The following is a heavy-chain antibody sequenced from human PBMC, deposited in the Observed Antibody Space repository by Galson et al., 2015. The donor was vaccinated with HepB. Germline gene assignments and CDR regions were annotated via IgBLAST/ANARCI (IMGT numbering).Heavy chain of an antibody. CDR2: FDPEHGET. Sequence: SVKVSCKVSGYSLTELYMHWVRQAPGKGLEWMGGFDPEHGETVYAQKFQGRVTLTEDTSTDTAYMELSSLRSEDTAVYYCATLRGITMDRGIIRTRATFDFWGQGTLVTVSS. J-gene: IGHJ4*02. V-gene: IGHV1-24*01. D-gene: IGHD3-10*01. CDR3: ATLRGITMDRGIIRTRATFDF. CDR1: GYSLTELY.